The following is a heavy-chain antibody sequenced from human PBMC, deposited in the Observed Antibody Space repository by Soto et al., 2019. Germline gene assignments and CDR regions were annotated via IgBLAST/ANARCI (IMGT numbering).Heavy chain of an antibody. J-gene: IGHJ4*02. CDR1: GGSVSSESHY. D-gene: IGHD3-22*01. CDR2: IHYTGST. V-gene: IGHV4-61*01. CDR3: ARFHYYDSSGPYLDY. Sequence: PSETLSLTCTVSGGSVSSESHYWSWIRQTPGKGLEWIGYIHYTGSTNYNPSLKGRVTMSVDTSRDQVSLRLRSVTRADTAVYYCARFHYYDSSGPYLDYWGQGTLVTVS.